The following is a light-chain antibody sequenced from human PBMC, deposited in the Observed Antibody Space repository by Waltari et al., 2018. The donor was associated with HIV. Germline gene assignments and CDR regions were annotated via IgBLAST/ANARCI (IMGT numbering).Light chain of an antibody. V-gene: IGLV1-44*01. CDR3: VVWDEVVNGWL. CDR1: NSNIGSNT. J-gene: IGLJ3*02. CDR2: VND. Sequence: QSVLTQPPSASGTPGPRVTISCSGSNSNIGSNTVHWFQQVSRTAPKLLVYVNDQRPSGVPDRFSGSKSGTSASLAISGLQSDDEADYYCVVWDEVVNGWLFGGGTKLTVL.